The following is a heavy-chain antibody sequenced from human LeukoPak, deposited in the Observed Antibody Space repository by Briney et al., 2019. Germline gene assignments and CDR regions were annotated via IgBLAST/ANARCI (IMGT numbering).Heavy chain of an antibody. CDR1: GFTFSSYW. CDR2: IKQGGSEK. Sequence: GGSLRLPCAASGFTFSSYWMSWVRQAPGKGLEWVANIKQGGSEKYYADSVKGRFTISRDDAKNSLYLQMNSLTAEDTAVYYCARLVREVTNFESWGQGTLVTVSS. D-gene: IGHD3-10*01. CDR3: ARLVREVTNFES. V-gene: IGHV3-7*01. J-gene: IGHJ4*02.